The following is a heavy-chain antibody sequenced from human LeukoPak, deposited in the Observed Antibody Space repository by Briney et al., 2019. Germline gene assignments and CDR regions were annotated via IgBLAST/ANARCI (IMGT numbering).Heavy chain of an antibody. J-gene: IGHJ6*02. CDR3: ARGGGGITIFGVVITYYYYYGMDV. CDR1: GYTFTSYD. Sequence: ASVKVSCKASGYTFTSYDINWVRQATGQGLEWMGWMNPNSGNTGYAQKFQGRVTMTRDTSISTAYMELSSLRSEDTAVYYCARGGGGITIFGVVITYYYYYGMDVWGQGTTVTASS. CDR2: MNPNSGNT. V-gene: IGHV1-8*01. D-gene: IGHD3-3*01.